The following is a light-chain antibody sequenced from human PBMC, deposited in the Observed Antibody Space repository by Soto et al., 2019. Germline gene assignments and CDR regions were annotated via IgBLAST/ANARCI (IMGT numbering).Light chain of an antibody. J-gene: IGKJ5*01. CDR1: QSVSSY. V-gene: IGKV3-11*01. CDR2: DAS. CDR3: QQRSNWPS. Sequence: EIVLTQSPATLSLSPGERATLSCRASQSVSSYLAWYQQKPGQAPRLLIYDASNRATGIPARFSGSGSGTYFTLTISRLEPEDFAVYYCQQRSNWPSFGQGTRLEIK.